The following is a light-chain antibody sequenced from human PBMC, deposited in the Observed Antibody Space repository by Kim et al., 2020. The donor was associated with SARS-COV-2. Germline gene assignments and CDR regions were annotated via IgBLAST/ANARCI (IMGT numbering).Light chain of an antibody. V-gene: IGLV3-1*01. CDR2: QVG. CDR3: QAWDSSTVV. J-gene: IGLJ2*01. CDR1: KLEDKD. Sequence: VAPGQTSSITCFGDKLEDKDAFWCQQEPGQSPVLVIYQVGNQPSGIPERFTGSNSVNTATLTISGTQAMDEADYYCQAWDSSTVVFGGGTKLTVL.